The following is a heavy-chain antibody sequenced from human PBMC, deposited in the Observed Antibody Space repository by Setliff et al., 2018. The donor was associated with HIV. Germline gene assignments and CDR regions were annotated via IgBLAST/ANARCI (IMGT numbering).Heavy chain of an antibody. J-gene: IGHJ6*03. CDR1: GGSFSGYY. CDR2: ISGLGGGTI. Sequence: LSLTCAVYGGSFSGYYWSWIRQPPGKGLEWVSYISGLGGGTIYSADSVRGRFTISRDNAKKSLYLQMNSLRAEDTAVYYCAKPYRGSVVRDQGYMDGWGRGTTVTVSS. D-gene: IGHD3-10*01. CDR3: AKPYRGSVVRDQGYMDG. V-gene: IGHV3-11*01.